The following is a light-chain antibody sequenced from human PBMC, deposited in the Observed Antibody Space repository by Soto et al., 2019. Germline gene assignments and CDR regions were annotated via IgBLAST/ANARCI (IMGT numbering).Light chain of an antibody. J-gene: IGLJ1*01. CDR1: SSDIGDYNY. Sequence: QSALTQPRSVSGSPGQSVTISCTGTSSDIGDYNYVSWYQQHPGKAPQLIIYDVTKRPSGVPDRFSGSKSDNTASLTISGLQAEDEADYYGCSYAATNTFLFGTGTKVTVL. CDR3: CSYAATNTFL. V-gene: IGLV2-11*01. CDR2: DVT.